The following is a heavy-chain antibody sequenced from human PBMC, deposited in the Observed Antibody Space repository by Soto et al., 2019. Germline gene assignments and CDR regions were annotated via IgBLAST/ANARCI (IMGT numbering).Heavy chain of an antibody. V-gene: IGHV5-51*01. D-gene: IGHD3-16*02. Sequence: PGESLKISCKGSGYSFTNYWIGWVRQMPGKGLEWMGIIYPGDSHTTYSPSFQGQVTISADTSISTAYLQWSSLKASDTAIYYCARHYRYHSHCDAFDIWGQGTMVTVSS. CDR2: IYPGDSHT. CDR1: GYSFTNYW. CDR3: ARHYRYHSHCDAFDI. J-gene: IGHJ3*02.